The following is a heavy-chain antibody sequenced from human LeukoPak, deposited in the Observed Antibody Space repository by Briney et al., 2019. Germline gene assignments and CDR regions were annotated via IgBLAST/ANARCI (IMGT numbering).Heavy chain of an antibody. Sequence: GGSLRLSCAAPGFTFHDYTLNWVRQAPGKGLEWVSSISGSTSYKHYADSVRGRFAISRDNAKRSLYLQMNNLTAEDTAIYYCAKRGDQLYFDSWGQGALVTVSS. V-gene: IGHV3-21*01. J-gene: IGHJ4*02. CDR3: AKRGDQLYFDS. CDR2: ISGSTSYK. CDR1: GFTFHDYT. D-gene: IGHD2-2*01.